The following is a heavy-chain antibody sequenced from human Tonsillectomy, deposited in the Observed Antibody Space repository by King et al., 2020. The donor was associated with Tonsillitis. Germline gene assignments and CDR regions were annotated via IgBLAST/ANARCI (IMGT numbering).Heavy chain of an antibody. Sequence: VQLVQSGAEVKKPGASVKVSCTVSGFNFTQLGMHWVRQAPGKGLQWIGGFDPKDGETVYAQKFQGRVTMTEDTSRGTAYMALSSLRSEDTAVYYCARGFSVLFFDWALWGQGTLVTVSS. CDR1: GFNFTQLG. J-gene: IGHJ4*02. D-gene: IGHD3-9*01. V-gene: IGHV1-24*01. CDR2: FDPKDGET. CDR3: ARGFSVLFFDWAL.